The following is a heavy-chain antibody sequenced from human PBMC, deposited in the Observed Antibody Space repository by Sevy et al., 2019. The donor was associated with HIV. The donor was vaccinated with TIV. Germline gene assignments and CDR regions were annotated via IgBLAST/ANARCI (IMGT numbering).Heavy chain of an antibody. V-gene: IGHV4-31*03. CDR1: GGSISSGGYY. D-gene: IGHD6-19*01. J-gene: IGHJ4*02. CDR3: ARRAGSLAVAGTPFDY. Sequence: SETLSLTCTVSGGSISSGGYYWSWIRQHPGKGLEGVGYIYYSGSTYSNPSLNSRLTISVDTSKNQLSLKLSSVTAADTDVYYCARRAGSLAVAGTPFDYWGQGTLVTVSS. CDR2: IYYSGST.